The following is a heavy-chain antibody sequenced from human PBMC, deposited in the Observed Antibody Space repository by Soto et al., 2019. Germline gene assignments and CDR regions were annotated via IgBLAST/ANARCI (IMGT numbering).Heavy chain of an antibody. Sequence: SETLSLTCTVSGGSVSSGSYYWSWIRQPPGKGLEWIGYIYYSGSTNYNPSLKSRVTISVDTSKNQFSLKLSSVTAADTAVYYCARVGVIAVAGGPPVGPFDYWGQGTLVTVSS. CDR2: IYYSGST. V-gene: IGHV4-61*01. D-gene: IGHD6-19*01. CDR3: ARVGVIAVAGGPPVGPFDY. CDR1: GGSVSSGSYY. J-gene: IGHJ4*02.